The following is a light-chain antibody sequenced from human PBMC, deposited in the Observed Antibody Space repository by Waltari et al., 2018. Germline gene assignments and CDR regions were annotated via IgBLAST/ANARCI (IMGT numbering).Light chain of an antibody. CDR1: SGHRRNV. CDR3: QTGGHGTWV. J-gene: IGLJ3*02. CDR2: VNSDGSH. Sequence: QLVLTQSPSASASLAASVTLPCTLSSGHRRNVIAWHQQRPEKGPRYLMKVNSDGSHSKGDGIPDRCSGSSAGAERYRTISNLQSEDEADYFCQTGGHGTWVFGGGTTLTVL. V-gene: IGLV4-69*01.